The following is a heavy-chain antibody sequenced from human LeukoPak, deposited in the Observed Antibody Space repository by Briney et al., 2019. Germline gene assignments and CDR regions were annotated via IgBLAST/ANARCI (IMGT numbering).Heavy chain of an antibody. CDR3: ARDTRVWGSYRWFDY. V-gene: IGHV4-34*01. J-gene: IGHJ4*02. Sequence: SETLSLTCAVYGGSFSGYYWSWIRQPPGKGLEWIGEINHSGSTNYNPSLKSRVTISVDTSKNQFSLKLSSVTAADTAVYYCARDTRVWGSYRWFDYWGQGTLVTVSS. CDR1: GGSFSGYY. CDR2: INHSGST. D-gene: IGHD3-16*02.